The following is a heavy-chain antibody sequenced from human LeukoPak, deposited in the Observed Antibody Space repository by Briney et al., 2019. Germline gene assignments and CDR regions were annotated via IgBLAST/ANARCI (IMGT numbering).Heavy chain of an antibody. CDR1: GGSISSSNW. D-gene: IGHD3-9*01. Sequence: SGTLSLTCAVSGGSISSSNWWSWVRQPPGKGLEWIGEINHSGSTNYNPSLKSRATISVDTSKNQFSLKLSSVTAADTAVYYCARGRRRLRYFDWLLGNWFDPWGQGTLVTVSS. J-gene: IGHJ5*02. V-gene: IGHV4-4*02. CDR3: ARGRRRLRYFDWLLGNWFDP. CDR2: INHSGST.